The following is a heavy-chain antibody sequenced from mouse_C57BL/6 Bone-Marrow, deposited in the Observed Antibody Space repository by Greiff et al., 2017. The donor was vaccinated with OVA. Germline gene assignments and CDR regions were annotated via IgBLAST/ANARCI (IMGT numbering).Heavy chain of an antibody. J-gene: IGHJ3*01. V-gene: IGHV5-6*01. CDR1: GFTFSSYG. Sequence: EVMLVESGGDLVKPGGSLKLSRAASGFTFSSYGMSWVRQTPDKRLEWVATISSGGSYTYYPDSVKGRFTISRDNAKNTLYLQMSSLKSEDTAMYYCARDGYSWFAYWGQGTLVTVSA. CDR2: ISSGGSYT. CDR3: ARDGYSWFAY. D-gene: IGHD2-3*01.